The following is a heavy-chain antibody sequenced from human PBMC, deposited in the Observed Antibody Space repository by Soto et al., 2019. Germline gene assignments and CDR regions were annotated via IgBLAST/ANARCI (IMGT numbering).Heavy chain of an antibody. V-gene: IGHV4-31*03. CDR2: IYYSGST. CDR3: ARESRQARYYYYYGMDV. J-gene: IGHJ6*02. Sequence: TLSLTCTVSGGSISSGGYYWIWFRQHPGKGLECIGYIYYSGSTYYNPSLKSRVTISVDTAKNHFSLRLSSVTGADTAVYYCARESRQARYYYYYGMDVWGQRTTVTVSS. CDR1: GGSISSGGYY.